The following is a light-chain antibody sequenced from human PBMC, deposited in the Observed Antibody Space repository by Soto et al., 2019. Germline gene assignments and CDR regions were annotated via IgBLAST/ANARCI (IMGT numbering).Light chain of an antibody. CDR3: SRYTSSSSVV. CDR1: SSDVGGNNY. Sequence: QAALTQPASVSGSPGQSSTMSCTGTSSDVGGNNYVSGYQQHTGKAPKLMIYDVINRPLGVSNLFSGSKSGNTASLTISVLQEEEGADYYCSRYTSSSSVVFGGGTKVTVL. CDR2: DVI. V-gene: IGLV2-14*01. J-gene: IGLJ2*01.